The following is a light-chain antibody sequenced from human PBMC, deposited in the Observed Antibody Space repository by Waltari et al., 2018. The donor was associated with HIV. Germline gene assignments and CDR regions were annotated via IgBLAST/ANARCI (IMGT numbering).Light chain of an antibody. Sequence: QSALTQPASVSGSPGQSLTLSCTGSSSDIGRSNHVSWYQQFPGKAPKLLITDVIRRPLGVSDRFSGSKSGNTASLTISGLQAEDEASYFCSSYSSVNTFVVFGGGTKVTVL. CDR2: DVI. V-gene: IGLV2-14*03. CDR1: SSDIGRSNH. J-gene: IGLJ2*01. CDR3: SSYSSVNTFVV.